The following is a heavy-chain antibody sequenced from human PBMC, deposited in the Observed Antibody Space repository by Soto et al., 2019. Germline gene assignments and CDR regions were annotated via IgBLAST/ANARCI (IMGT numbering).Heavy chain of an antibody. Sequence: QVQLVESGGGVVQPGRSLRLSCAASGFTFSSDGMHWVRQAPGKGLEWVAVIWYDGSNKYYADSVKGRFTISRDNSKNKLYVQMNSMRAEDTAVYYCARYGASEDDYGKFDPWGQRTLVTVSS. CDR3: ARYGASEDDYGKFDP. D-gene: IGHD4-17*01. J-gene: IGHJ5*02. CDR2: IWYDGSNK. V-gene: IGHV3-33*01. CDR1: GFTFSSDG.